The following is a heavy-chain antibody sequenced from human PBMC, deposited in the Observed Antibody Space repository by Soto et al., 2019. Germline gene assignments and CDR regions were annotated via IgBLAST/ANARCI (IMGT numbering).Heavy chain of an antibody. D-gene: IGHD1-1*01. Sequence: GESLKISWKGSGYNFAGYWIAWVRQMPGKGLELMGIIYPSDSDTRYRPSFQGQVTISADKSISSAYLQWSSLRASDTAMYYCARGGVSTRNFDSWGQGTPVTVSA. CDR3: ARGGVSTRNFDS. CDR1: GYNFAGYW. J-gene: IGHJ4*02. V-gene: IGHV5-51*01. CDR2: IYPSDSDT.